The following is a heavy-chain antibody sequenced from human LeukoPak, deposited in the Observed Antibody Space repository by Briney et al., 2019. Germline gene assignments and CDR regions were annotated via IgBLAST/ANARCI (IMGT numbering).Heavy chain of an antibody. CDR1: GFTFNSNW. V-gene: IGHV3-7*01. Sequence: GGSLRLSCVASGFTFNSNWMSWVRQAPGEGLEWVANIKQDGSEKYYVDSVKGRFTISRDNAKNSLSLQVNNLRAEDTAVYYCARDKYYDRYFDSWGQGTLVTVSS. D-gene: IGHD3-22*01. CDR3: ARDKYYDRYFDS. CDR2: IKQDGSEK. J-gene: IGHJ4*02.